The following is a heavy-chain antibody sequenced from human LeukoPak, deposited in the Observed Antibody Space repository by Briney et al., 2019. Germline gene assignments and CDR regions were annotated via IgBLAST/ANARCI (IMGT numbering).Heavy chain of an antibody. CDR1: GYTFTSYG. J-gene: IGHJ3*02. CDR2: INPNSGGT. D-gene: IGHD3-22*01. V-gene: IGHV1-2*02. Sequence: ASVKVSCKASGYTFTSYGISWVRQAPGQGLEWMGWINPNSGGTNYAQKFQGRVTMTRDTSISTAYMELSRLRSDDTAVYYCAREPRYYDSSGYRSRDAFDIWGQGTMVTVSS. CDR3: AREPRYYDSSGYRSRDAFDI.